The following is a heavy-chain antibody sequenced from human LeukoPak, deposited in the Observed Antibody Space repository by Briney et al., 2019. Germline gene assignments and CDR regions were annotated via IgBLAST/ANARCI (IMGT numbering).Heavy chain of an antibody. D-gene: IGHD5-12*01. J-gene: IGHJ3*02. CDR1: GYTFTSYA. CDR2: INAGNGNT. Sequence: ASVKASCKASGYTFTSYAMHWVRRAPGQRLEWMGWINAGNGNTKYSQKFQGRVTITRDTSASTAYMELSSLRSEDTAVYYCARYGYSGYADAFDIWGQGTMVTVSS. CDR3: ARYGYSGYADAFDI. V-gene: IGHV1-3*01.